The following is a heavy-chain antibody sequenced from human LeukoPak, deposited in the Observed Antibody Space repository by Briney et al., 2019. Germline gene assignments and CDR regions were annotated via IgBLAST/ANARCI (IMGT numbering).Heavy chain of an antibody. CDR2: ISPYNDNT. J-gene: IGHJ4*02. D-gene: IGHD3-16*02. CDR3: ARVATIWGSHRYFDY. V-gene: IGHV1-18*01. Sequence: ASVKLSCKASGYNLITSPLIWVRQAPRHRLEWMGRISPYNDNTDLAQNLQGRVTVTTDTSTSTAYMELRGLTSDDTAVFFCARVATIWGSHRYFDYWGQGTLVTVSS. CDR1: GYNLITSP.